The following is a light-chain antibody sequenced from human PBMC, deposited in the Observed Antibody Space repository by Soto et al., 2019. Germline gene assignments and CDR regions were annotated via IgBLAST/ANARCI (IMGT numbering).Light chain of an antibody. CDR1: QSVSSY. V-gene: IGKV3-11*01. CDR3: QQSSNWPYT. Sequence: EIVLTQSPATLSLSPGERATLSCRASQSVSSYLAWYQQKPGQAPRLLIYDASSRATGIPARFSGSGSGTDFTLTISSLEPQDFAVYYCQQSSNWPYTFGQGTKLEIK. CDR2: DAS. J-gene: IGKJ2*01.